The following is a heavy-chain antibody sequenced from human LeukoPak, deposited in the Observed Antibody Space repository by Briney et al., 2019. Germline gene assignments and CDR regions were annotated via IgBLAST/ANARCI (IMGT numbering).Heavy chain of an antibody. J-gene: IGHJ5*02. CDR2: IYPGDSDT. Sequence: GESLKISCKGSGYSFTSYWIGWVRQIPEKGLEWMGIIYPGDSDTRYSPSFQGQVTISADKSISTAYLQWSSLKASDTAMYYCARINTQHWFDPWGQGTLVTVSS. D-gene: IGHD2-2*02. CDR3: ARINTQHWFDP. V-gene: IGHV5-51*01. CDR1: GYSFTSYW.